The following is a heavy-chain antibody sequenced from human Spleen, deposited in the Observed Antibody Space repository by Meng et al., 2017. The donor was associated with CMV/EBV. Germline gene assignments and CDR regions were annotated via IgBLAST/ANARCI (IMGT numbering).Heavy chain of an antibody. Sequence: KTSGYTFTDYYLHWVRQAPGQGLEWMGRINPNTGGTNYAQKFQGRVTMTRDTSITTAYMELTRLRSDDTAVYYCARAGRYFDWSDFDYWGQGTLVTVSS. V-gene: IGHV1-2*06. CDR2: INPNTGGT. CDR1: GYTFTDYY. J-gene: IGHJ4*02. CDR3: ARAGRYFDWSDFDY. D-gene: IGHD3-9*01.